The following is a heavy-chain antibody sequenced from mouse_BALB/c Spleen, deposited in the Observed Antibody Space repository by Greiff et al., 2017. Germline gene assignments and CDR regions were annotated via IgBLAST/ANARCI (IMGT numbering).Heavy chain of an antibody. CDR2: ISSGGSYT. D-gene: IGHD2-3*01. Sequence: EVKLMESGGGLVKPGGSLKLSCAASGFTFSSYAMSWVRQSPEKRLEWVAEISSGGSYTYYPDTVTGRFTISRDNAKNTLYLEMSSLRSEDTAMYYCARDDDGYYNYAMDYWGQGTSVTVSS. CDR1: GFTFSSYA. J-gene: IGHJ4*01. CDR3: ARDDDGYYNYAMDY. V-gene: IGHV5-9-4*01.